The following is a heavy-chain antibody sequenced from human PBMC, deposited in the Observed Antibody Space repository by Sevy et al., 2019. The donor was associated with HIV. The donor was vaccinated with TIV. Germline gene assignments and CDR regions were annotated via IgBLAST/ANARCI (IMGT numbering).Heavy chain of an antibody. Sequence: GGSLRLSCAASGFTFDDYAMHWVRQPPGKGLEWVSGISWNSGRRDYADSVKGRFTISRDNAKNSLYLQMESLRPEDTALYYCAKDMEFSDQWLIGEESGGMDVWGQGTTVTVSS. CDR2: ISWNSGRR. CDR1: GFTFDDYA. D-gene: IGHD6-19*01. V-gene: IGHV3-9*01. J-gene: IGHJ6*02. CDR3: AKDMEFSDQWLIGEESGGMDV.